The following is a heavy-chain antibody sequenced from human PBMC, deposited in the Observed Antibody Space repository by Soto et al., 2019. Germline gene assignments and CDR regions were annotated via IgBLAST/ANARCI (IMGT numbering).Heavy chain of an antibody. CDR1: GGSISSYY. V-gene: IGHV4-59*01. CDR2: IYYSGST. J-gene: IGHJ3*02. D-gene: IGHD3-22*01. CDR3: ARFKYYYDSSGYRPDFDI. Sequence: PSETLSLTCTVSGGSISSYYWSWIRQPPGKGLEWIGYIYYSGSTNYNPSLKSRVTLSVDTSKNQFSLKLSSVTAADTAVYYCARFKYYYDSSGYRPDFDIWGQGTMVTVS.